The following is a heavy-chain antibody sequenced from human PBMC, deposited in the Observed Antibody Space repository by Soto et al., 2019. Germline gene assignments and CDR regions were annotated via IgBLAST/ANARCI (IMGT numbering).Heavy chain of an antibody. D-gene: IGHD6-13*01. CDR1: GFTFSSYG. J-gene: IGHJ4*02. Sequence: QVQLVESGGGVVQPGRSLRLSCAASGFTFSSYGMHWVRQAPVKGLEWVAVIWYDGSNKYYADSVKARFTISRDNSKNTLYLQMNSLRAEDTAVYYCASTTLSSWTFAYWGQGTLVTVSS. CDR3: ASTTLSSWTFAY. V-gene: IGHV3-33*01. CDR2: IWYDGSNK.